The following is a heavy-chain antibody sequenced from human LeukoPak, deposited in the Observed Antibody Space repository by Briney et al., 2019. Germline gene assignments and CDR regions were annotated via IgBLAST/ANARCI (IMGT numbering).Heavy chain of an antibody. CDR1: GYTFTAYN. CDR2: SSTNSGCT. V-gene: IGHV1-2*02. Sequence: ASVKVSCKASGYTFTAYNIYWGRPGPGQGLGWMGCSSTNSGCTSYAQKFQGRVTMTRHTSISTAYMELSWLSPAETAVYYRARASVMGCIHDAFDIWGEGTMVTVSS. D-gene: IGHD2-8*01. CDR3: ARASVMGCIHDAFDI. J-gene: IGHJ3*02.